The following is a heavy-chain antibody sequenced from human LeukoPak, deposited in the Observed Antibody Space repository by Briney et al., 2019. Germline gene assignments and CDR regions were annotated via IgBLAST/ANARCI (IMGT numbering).Heavy chain of an antibody. V-gene: IGHV4-59*01. Sequence: SETLTLTCTLSGGSISHYHWNWMRQPPGKGLEWIGYIHYSGNTKYNPSLKSRVTISVDTSKNQFSLKLSSVTAADTAVYYCARGGFLDPFDPWGEGTLATVSS. CDR2: IHYSGNT. CDR1: GGSISHYH. CDR3: ARGGFLDPFDP. J-gene: IGHJ5*02. D-gene: IGHD1-1*01.